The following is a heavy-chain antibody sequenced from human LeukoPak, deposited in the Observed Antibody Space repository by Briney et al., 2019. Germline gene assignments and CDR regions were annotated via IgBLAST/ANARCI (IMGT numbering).Heavy chain of an antibody. CDR3: ARGDDSGYYDYFDY. V-gene: IGHV3-7*03. J-gene: IGHJ4*02. CDR2: INHNGNVS. Sequence: PGGSLRLSCAASGFTFSSYWMNWARQAPGKGLEWVASINHNGNVSYYVDSVKGRFTISRDFSKNTVFLHMNSLRAEDTAMYYCARGDDSGYYDYFDYWGQGALVTVSS. CDR1: GFTFSSYW. D-gene: IGHD3-22*01.